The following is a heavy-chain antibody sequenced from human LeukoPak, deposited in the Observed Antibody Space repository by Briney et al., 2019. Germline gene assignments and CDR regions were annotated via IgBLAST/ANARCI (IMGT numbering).Heavy chain of an antibody. CDR1: GGTFSSYA. V-gene: IGHV1-69*01. CDR2: IIPIFGTA. CDR3: AREQRMDQYYFDY. D-gene: IGHD2-2*01. J-gene: IGHJ4*02. Sequence: ASVEVSCKASGGTFSSYAISWVRQAPGQGLEWMGGIIPIFGTANYAQKFQGRVTITADESTSTAYMELSSLRSEDTAVYYCAREQRMDQYYFDYWGQGTLVTVSS.